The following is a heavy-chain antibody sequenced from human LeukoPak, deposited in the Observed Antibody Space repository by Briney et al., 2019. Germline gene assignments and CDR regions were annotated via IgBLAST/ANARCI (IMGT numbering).Heavy chain of an antibody. V-gene: IGHV5-10-1*01. CDR3: ARQPRGTVVFDY. CDR1: GYSYTNYW. CDR2: IDPSDSYI. D-gene: IGHD4-23*01. J-gene: IGHJ4*02. Sequence: KYGESLKISCKGSGYSYTNYWISWVRQMLGKGLEWMGRIDPSDSYINHSPSFQGHVSISADKSVSTAYLQWSSLKASDSAMYYCARQPRGTVVFDYWGQGTLVTVSS.